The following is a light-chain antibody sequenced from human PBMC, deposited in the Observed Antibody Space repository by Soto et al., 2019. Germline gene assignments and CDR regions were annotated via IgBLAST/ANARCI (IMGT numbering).Light chain of an antibody. J-gene: IGLJ1*01. CDR2: EVV. CDR3: SSYADGSIYV. CDR1: SSDVGYYNY. Sequence: QSALTQPASVSGSPGQSITISCTGTSSDVGYYNYVSWFQQHPGKAPKLMISEVVNRPSGVSIRFSGSKSGDTASLTITGLRAEDEADYYCSSYADGSIYVLGNGTKVTV. V-gene: IGLV2-14*01.